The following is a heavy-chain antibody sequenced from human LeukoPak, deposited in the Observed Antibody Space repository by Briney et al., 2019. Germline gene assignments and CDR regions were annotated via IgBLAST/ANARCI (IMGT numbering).Heavy chain of an antibody. CDR2: INPNSGGT. D-gene: IGHD3-10*01. CDR3: ARVIYPRRPVTGINWFDP. CDR1: GYTFTGYY. V-gene: IGHV1-2*02. Sequence: ASVKVSCKASGYTFTGYYMHWVRQAPGQGLEWMGWINPNSGGTNYAQKFQGRVTMTRDTSISTAYMELSRLRSDDTAVYYCARVIYPRRPVTGINWFDPWGQGTLVTVSS. J-gene: IGHJ5*02.